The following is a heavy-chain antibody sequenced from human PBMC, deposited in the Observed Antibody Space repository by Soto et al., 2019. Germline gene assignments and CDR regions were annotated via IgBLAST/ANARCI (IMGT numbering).Heavy chain of an antibody. CDR1: GGTFSSYT. Sequence: QVQLVQSGAEVKKPGSSVKVSCKASGGTFSSYTISWVRQAPGQGLEWMGRIIPILGIANYAQKFQGRVTITADKSTSTAYMELRSLRSEDTAVYYCASSIGGNDAFDIWGQGTMVTVSS. J-gene: IGHJ3*02. D-gene: IGHD6-6*01. V-gene: IGHV1-69*02. CDR3: ASSIGGNDAFDI. CDR2: IIPILGIA.